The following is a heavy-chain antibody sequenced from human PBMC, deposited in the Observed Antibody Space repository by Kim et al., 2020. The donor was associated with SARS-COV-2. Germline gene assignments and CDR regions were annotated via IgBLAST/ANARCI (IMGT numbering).Heavy chain of an antibody. D-gene: IGHD2-15*01. V-gene: IGHV4-59*01. J-gene: IGHJ4*02. CDR2: T. Sequence: TNDNPALMSRVTLPVDTSKNQFSLKLSSVTAADTAVYYCARARGVAALSDWGQGTLVSVSS. CDR3: ARARGVAALSD.